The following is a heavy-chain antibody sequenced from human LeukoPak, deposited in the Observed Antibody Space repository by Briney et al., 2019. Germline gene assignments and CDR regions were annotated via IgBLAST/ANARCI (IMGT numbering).Heavy chain of an antibody. J-gene: IGHJ6*02. V-gene: IGHV1-24*01. CDR1: GYTLTELS. CDR3: ATGSGYCSGGSCYREAYYYYYGMDV. Sequence: GASVKVSCKVSGYTLTELSMHWVRQAPGKGLEWMGGFDPEDGETIYAQKFQGRVTMTEDTSTDTAYMELSSLRSEDTAVYYCATGSGYCSGGSCYREAYYYYYGMDVWGQGTTVTVSS. D-gene: IGHD2-15*01. CDR2: FDPEDGET.